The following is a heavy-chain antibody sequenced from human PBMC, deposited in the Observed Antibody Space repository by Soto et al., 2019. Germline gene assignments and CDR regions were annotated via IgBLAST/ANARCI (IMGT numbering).Heavy chain of an antibody. CDR1: GSTVNIHA. D-gene: IGHD3-16*01. V-gene: IGHV3-23*01. Sequence: RLLTAPRGSTVNIHALSCVRQTPGESLECVSGFAGECINTRYADSVRGRCTSSRDTSKNTLYLQMDSRRVEDTAIYYWVKGGRMAVGGLGLWGQGALVTLSS. CDR3: VKGGRMAVGGLGL. J-gene: IGHJ1*01. CDR2: FAGECINT.